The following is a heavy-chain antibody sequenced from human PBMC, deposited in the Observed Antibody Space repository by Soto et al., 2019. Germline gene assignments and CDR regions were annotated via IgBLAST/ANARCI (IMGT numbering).Heavy chain of an antibody. J-gene: IGHJ5*01. CDR1: GGSISRGAHY. CDR3: ARGRYCLTGRCFPNWFDS. CDR2: IYKSATT. V-gene: IGHV4-30-4*08. D-gene: IGHD7-27*01. Sequence: SETLSLTCTVSGGSISRGAHYWSWIRQPPGKGLEWIGYIYKSATTYYNPSFESRVAISVDTSKSQFSLNVTSVTAADTAVYFCARGRYCLTGRCFPNWFDSWGQGALVTVSS.